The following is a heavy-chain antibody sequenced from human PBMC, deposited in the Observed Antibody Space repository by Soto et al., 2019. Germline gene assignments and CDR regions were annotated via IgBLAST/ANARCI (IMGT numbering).Heavy chain of an antibody. D-gene: IGHD2-2*01. CDR1: GGTFNNYV. J-gene: IGHJ4*02. V-gene: IGHV1-69*06. CDR3: AGRCDGTNCLAHFDY. CDR2: IIPIFGTP. Sequence: ASVKVSCKASGGTFNNYVINWVRQAPGQGLEWMAGIIPIFGTPNYAQKFQGRVTITAGKSTSTAYMELNSLRSEDTAVYYCAGRCDGTNCLAHFDYWGQGTLVTVSS.